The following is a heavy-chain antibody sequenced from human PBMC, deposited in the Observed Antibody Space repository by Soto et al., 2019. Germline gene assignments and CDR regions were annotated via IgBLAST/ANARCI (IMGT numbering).Heavy chain of an antibody. CDR1: GFTFSSYW. CDR3: ARDLASAPGTFDY. J-gene: IGHJ4*02. V-gene: IGHV3-21*01. CDR2: ISSSGNNM. Sequence: GGSLRLSCAASGFTFSSYWMHWVRQAPGKGLVWVSRISSSGNNMYYADSVKGRFTISRDNAKNSLYLQMNSLRAEDTAVYYCARDLASAPGTFDYWGQGTLVTVSS. D-gene: IGHD1-1*01.